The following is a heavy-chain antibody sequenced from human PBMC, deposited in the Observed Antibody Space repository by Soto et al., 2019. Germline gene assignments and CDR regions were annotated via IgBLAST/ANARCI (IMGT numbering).Heavy chain of an antibody. CDR2: ISGVGDAT. V-gene: IGHV3-23*01. CDR3: ARKVSGSTGRPDLWYFDL. Sequence: EVQLLDSGGGLVQPGGSLRLPCAASGFTFSGYALTWVRQAPGKGLEWVSAISGVGDATFYADSVKGRFTISRDNSKNTLYLQMNTLRAEDTAVYYCARKVSGSTGRPDLWYFDLWGRGTLVTVSS. CDR1: GFTFSGYA. J-gene: IGHJ2*01. D-gene: IGHD3-10*01.